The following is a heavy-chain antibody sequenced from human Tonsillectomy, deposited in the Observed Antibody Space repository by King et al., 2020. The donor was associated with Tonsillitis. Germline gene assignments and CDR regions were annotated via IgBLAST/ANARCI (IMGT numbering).Heavy chain of an antibody. V-gene: IGHV3-53*04. CDR3: ASSIAARDGYYYYMDV. J-gene: IGHJ6*03. CDR2: IYGGGST. CDR1: GFTVSSNY. Sequence: VQLVESGGGLVQPGVSLRLSCAASGFTVSSNYMSWVRQAPGKGLEWVSTIYGGGSTYYADSVKGRFTVSRYNSKNTLYLQMNSLRHEDTAVYYCASSIAARDGYYYYMDVWGKGTTVTVSS. D-gene: IGHD6-6*01.